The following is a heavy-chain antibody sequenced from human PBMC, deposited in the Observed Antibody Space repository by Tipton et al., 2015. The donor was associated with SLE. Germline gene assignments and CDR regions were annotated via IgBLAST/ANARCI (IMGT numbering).Heavy chain of an antibody. Sequence: TLSLTCTVSGGSISSYYWSWIRQPPGKGLEWIGYIYYSGSTNYNPSLKSRVTISVDTSKNQFSLKLSSVTAADTAVYYCARGGSSSPAPYYYYYMDVWGKGTTVTVS. CDR1: GGSISSYY. D-gene: IGHD6-13*01. CDR2: IYYSGST. CDR3: ARGGSSSPAPYYYYYMDV. V-gene: IGHV4-59*07. J-gene: IGHJ6*03.